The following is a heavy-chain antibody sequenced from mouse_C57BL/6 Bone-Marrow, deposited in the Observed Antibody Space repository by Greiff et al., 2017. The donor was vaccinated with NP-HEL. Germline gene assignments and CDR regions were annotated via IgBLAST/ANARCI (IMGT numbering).Heavy chain of an antibody. CDR2: INSDGGST. J-gene: IGHJ1*03. D-gene: IGHD1-1*01. CDR3: ARGPFFYGSRPWYFDV. CDR1: EYEFPSHD. Sequence: EVMLVESGGGLVQPGESLKLSCESNEYEFPSHDMSWVRKTPEKRLELVAAINSDGGSTYYPDTMERRFIISRDNTKKTLYLERSRLRSEDTALYYCARGPFFYGSRPWYFDVWGTGTTVTVSS. V-gene: IGHV5-2*01.